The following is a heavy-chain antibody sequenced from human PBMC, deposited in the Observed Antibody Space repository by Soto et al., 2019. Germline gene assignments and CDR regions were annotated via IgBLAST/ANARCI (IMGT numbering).Heavy chain of an antibody. V-gene: IGHV4-59*08. D-gene: IGHD3-10*01. CDR3: ARHTSGVTDY. CDR2: IYYSGTT. Sequence: QVQLQESGPGLVKLSETLSLTCTVSGGSISSHYWSWIRQPPGKGLEWIGYIYYSGTTWYDPSLESRVTISVDTSRNQFSLRLSSVTAADTAVYYCARHTSGVTDYWGQGTLVTVSS. CDR1: GGSISSHY. J-gene: IGHJ4*02.